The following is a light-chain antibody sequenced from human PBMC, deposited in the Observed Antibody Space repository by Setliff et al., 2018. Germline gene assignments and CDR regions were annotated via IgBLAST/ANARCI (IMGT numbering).Light chain of an antibody. CDR3: SSYTTMSTRI. CDR1: NSDVGNYKX. CDR2: XVS. V-gene: IGLV2-14*01. J-gene: IGLJ1*01. Sequence: QSALTQPASVSGSPGQSITISCTGTNSDVGNYKXXXXYQXVPXKAPKLIXXXVSNRPSGIPNRFSGSKSGNTASLSISGLQAEDEADYYCSSYTTMSTRIFGTGTKGTVL.